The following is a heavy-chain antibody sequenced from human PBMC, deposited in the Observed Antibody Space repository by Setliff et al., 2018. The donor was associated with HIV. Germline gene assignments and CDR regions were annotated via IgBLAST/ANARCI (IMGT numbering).Heavy chain of an antibody. V-gene: IGHV4-39*07. CDR2: IYYSGST. CDR3: ARDGGLDANNAFDI. CDR1: SGSISSNSYY. Sequence: SETLSLTCTVSSGSISSNSYYWGWIRQPPGKGLERIGSIYYSGSTYYNPSLKSRVTISVDTSKNQFSLKLSSVTAADTAVYYCARDGGLDANNAFDIWGQGTMVTVSS. D-gene: IGHD3-16*01. J-gene: IGHJ3*02.